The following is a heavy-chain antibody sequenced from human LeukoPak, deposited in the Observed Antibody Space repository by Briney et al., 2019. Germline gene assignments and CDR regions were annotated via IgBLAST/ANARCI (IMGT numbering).Heavy chain of an antibody. CDR3: ARRGRRWDAFDI. V-gene: IGHV4-39*01. J-gene: IGHJ3*02. Sequence: KTSETLSLTCTVSGGSISSSSYYWGWIRQPPGKGLEWIGSIYYSGSTYYNPSLKSRVTISVDTSKNQFSLKLSSVTAADTAVYYCARRGRRWDAFDIWGQGTMVTVSS. CDR1: GGSISSSSYY. CDR2: IYYSGST. D-gene: IGHD4-23*01.